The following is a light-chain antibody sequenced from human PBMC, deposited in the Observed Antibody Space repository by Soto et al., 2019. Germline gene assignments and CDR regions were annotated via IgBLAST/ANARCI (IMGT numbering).Light chain of an antibody. CDR1: QSVSSG. J-gene: IGKJ5*01. CDR3: QQYHIRSPVT. V-gene: IGKV3-15*01. Sequence: EIVMTQSPATLSVSPGERGTLYCRSSQSVSSGLAWYQQKPGQSPRLLIYDASTRATGIPARFSGSGSGTEFTLSISSLQSEDFAVYYCQQYHIRSPVTFGQGTRLEIE. CDR2: DAS.